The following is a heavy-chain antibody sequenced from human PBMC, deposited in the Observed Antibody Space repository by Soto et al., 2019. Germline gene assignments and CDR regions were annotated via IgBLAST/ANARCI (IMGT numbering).Heavy chain of an antibody. CDR3: AREANCGSDCYSSAEYSRH. Sequence: QVQLVQSGAEVKKPGASVKVSCKASGYTFSNYGISWVRQAPGQGLEWMGGISAYNGKTYDAERLQGRVTLSTETSTSTAYMELRSLRSDDTAVYYCAREANCGSDCYSSAEYSRHWGQGTLVTVSS. V-gene: IGHV1-18*04. CDR1: GYTFSNYG. D-gene: IGHD2-21*02. CDR2: ISAYNGKT. J-gene: IGHJ1*01.